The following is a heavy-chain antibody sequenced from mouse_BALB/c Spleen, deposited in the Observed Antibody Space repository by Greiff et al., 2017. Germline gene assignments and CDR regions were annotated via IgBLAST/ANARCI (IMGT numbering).Heavy chain of an antibody. V-gene: IGHV1-5*01. Sequence: EVKLQESGTVLVRPGASVKMSCKASGYTFTSYWMHWVKQRPGQGLEWIGAIYPGNSDTSYNQKFKGKAKLTAVTSTSTAYMELSSLTNEDSAVYYGTRRREFITAEMAYWGQGTLVTVSA. CDR3: TRRREFITAEMAY. J-gene: IGHJ3*01. D-gene: IGHD1-2*01. CDR2: IYPGNSDT. CDR1: GYTFTSYW.